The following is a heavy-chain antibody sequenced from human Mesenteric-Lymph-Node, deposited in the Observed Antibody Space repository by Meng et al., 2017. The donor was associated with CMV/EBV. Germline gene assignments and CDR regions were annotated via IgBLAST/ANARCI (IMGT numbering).Heavy chain of an antibody. J-gene: IGHJ4*02. CDR1: GFTFSSYE. Sequence: GESLKISCTASGFTFSSYEMNWVRQAPGKGLEWVSYISISGSTIYYADSVKGRFTISRDNAKNSLYLQLDSLSPEDTAVYYCARVREPVVCITTNCHTFDYWGQGTLVTVSS. CDR2: ISISGSTI. D-gene: IGHD2-2*01. CDR3: ARVREPVVCITTNCHTFDY. V-gene: IGHV3-48*03.